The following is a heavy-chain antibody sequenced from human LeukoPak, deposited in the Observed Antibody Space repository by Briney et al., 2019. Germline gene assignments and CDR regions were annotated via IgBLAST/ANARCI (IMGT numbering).Heavy chain of an antibody. J-gene: IGHJ1*01. D-gene: IGHD3-22*01. Sequence: SETLSLTCTVSGGSISSYYWSWIRQPPGKGLEWIGYIYYSGSTNYNPSLKSRVTISVDTSKNQFSLKLSSVTAADTAVYYCARSPSDSSGYYSALPEYFQHWGQGTLVTVSS. CDR3: ARSPSDSSGYYSALPEYFQH. V-gene: IGHV4-59*01. CDR2: IYYSGST. CDR1: GGSISSYY.